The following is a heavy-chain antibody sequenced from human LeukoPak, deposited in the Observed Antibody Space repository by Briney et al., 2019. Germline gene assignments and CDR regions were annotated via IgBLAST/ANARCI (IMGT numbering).Heavy chain of an antibody. CDR3: ARDVVLPRPEPFYFDY. Sequence: ASVKVSCKASGYTFTSYGISWVRQAPGQGLEWMGWISAYNGNTNYAQKLQGRVTMTTDTSTSTAYMELRSLRSDDTAVYYCARDVVLPRPEPFYFDYWGQGTLVTVSS. J-gene: IGHJ4*02. CDR2: ISAYNGNT. D-gene: IGHD1-14*01. V-gene: IGHV1-18*01. CDR1: GYTFTSYG.